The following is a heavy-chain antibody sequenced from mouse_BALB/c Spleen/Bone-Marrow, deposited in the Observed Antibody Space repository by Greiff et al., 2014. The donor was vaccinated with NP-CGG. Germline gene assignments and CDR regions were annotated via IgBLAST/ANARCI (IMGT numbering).Heavy chain of an antibody. CDR3: TRQRGDYAMDY. Sequence: EVQGVESGGGLVKPGGSLKLSGAASGFTFSSYGVSWVRQTPEKRLEWVATISSGGSYTYYPDSVKGRFTISRDNAKNTLYLQMSSLRSEDTAMYYCTRQRGDYAMDYWGQGTSVTVSS. J-gene: IGHJ4*01. D-gene: IGHD1-1*02. V-gene: IGHV5-9-3*01. CDR2: ISSGGSYT. CDR1: GFTFSSYG.